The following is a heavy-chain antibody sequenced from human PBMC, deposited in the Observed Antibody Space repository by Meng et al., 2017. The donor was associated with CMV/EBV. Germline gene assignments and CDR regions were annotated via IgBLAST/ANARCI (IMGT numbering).Heavy chain of an antibody. D-gene: IGHD4-17*01. CDR2: IRYDGSNR. J-gene: IGHJ6*02. CDR3: AKDAPSYGVSPSYYYYGMDV. CDR1: GFTFSSYG. Sequence: GESLKISCAASGFTFSSYGMHWVRQAPGKGLDWVAFIRYDGSNRYYADSVKGRFTISRDNSKSTLYLQMNSLRPEDTAVYYCAKDAPSYGVSPSYYYYGMDVRGQGTTVTVSS. V-gene: IGHV3-30*02.